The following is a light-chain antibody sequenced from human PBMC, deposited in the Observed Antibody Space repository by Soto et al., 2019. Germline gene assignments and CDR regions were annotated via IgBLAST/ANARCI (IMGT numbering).Light chain of an antibody. CDR2: KAS. CDR1: QSISSW. J-gene: IGKJ1*01. Sequence: DIQMTQSPSTLSAFVGDRVTITCLASQSISSWLAWYQQKPGKAPKLLLYKASSLESGVPSRFSGSGSGTEFTLTISSLQPDDFAAYYCQHYNTYPWTFGQGTKVEI. CDR3: QHYNTYPWT. V-gene: IGKV1-5*03.